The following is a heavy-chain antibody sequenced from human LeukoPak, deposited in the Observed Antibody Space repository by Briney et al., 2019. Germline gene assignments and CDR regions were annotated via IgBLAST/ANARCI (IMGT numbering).Heavy chain of an antibody. CDR1: GGSISSYY. Sequence: PSETLSLTCTVSGGSISSYYWSWIRQPPGKGLEWIGYIYTSGSTNYNPSLKSRVTISVDTSKNQFSLKLSSVTAADTAVYYYARARPCGGDCYRQPDAFDIWGQGTMVTVSS. D-gene: IGHD2-21*02. CDR2: IYTSGST. J-gene: IGHJ3*02. V-gene: IGHV4-4*09. CDR3: ARARPCGGDCYRQPDAFDI.